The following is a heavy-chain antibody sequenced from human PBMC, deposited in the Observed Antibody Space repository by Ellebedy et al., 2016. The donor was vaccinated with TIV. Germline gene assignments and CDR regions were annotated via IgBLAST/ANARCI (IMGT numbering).Heavy chain of an antibody. Sequence: SETLSLTCTVSTDSLDNGDFYWNWVRQPPGRGLEWIGDIYYGGTTDYSPSLKSRVSITRATSKHQFSLRLTSVTAANTAVYYCVRGRGWNDASLLDIWGQGIPVTVSS. CDR2: IYYGGTT. J-gene: IGHJ4*02. D-gene: IGHD1-1*01. V-gene: IGHV4-30-4*01. CDR3: VRGRGWNDASLLDI. CDR1: TDSLDNGDFY.